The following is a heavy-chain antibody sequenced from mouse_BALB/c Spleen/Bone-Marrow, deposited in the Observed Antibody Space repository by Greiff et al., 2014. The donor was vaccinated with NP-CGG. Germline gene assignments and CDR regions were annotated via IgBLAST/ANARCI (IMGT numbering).Heavy chain of an antibody. J-gene: IGHJ4*01. V-gene: IGHV1S56*01. CDR1: GYTFTSYY. CDR2: IYPGNVNT. CDR3: ARDTMDY. Sequence: QVQLQQSVPELVKPGASVRISCKASGYTFTSYYIHWVKQRPGQGLEWIGWIYPGNVNTKYNEKFKGKATLTADKSSSTAYMQHSSLTSEDSAVYFCARDTMDYWGQGTSVTVSS.